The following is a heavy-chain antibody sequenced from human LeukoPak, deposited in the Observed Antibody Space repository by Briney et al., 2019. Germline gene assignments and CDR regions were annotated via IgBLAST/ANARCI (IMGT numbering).Heavy chain of an antibody. CDR2: IWYDGSNK. V-gene: IGHV3-33*01. CDR3: ARTYGYSYGHIDY. CDR1: GVTFSSYG. Sequence: GRSLRLSCAASGVTFSSYGMHWVRQAPGKGLEWVAVIWYDGSNKYYADSVKGRFTISRDNSKNTLYLQMNSLRAEDTAVYYCARTYGYSYGHIDYWGQGTLVTVSS. J-gene: IGHJ4*02. D-gene: IGHD5-18*01.